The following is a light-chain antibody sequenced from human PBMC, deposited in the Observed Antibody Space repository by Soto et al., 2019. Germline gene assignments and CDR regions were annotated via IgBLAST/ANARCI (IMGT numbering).Light chain of an antibody. J-gene: IGLJ2*01. CDR2: EVS. V-gene: IGLV2-14*01. CDR3: KSYTRSSTLVV. Sequence: QSALTQPASVSGSPGQSITISCTGTSSDVGGYTYVSWYQQHPGKAPKLIIYEVSNRPSGVSNRFSGSKSGNTASLTISGLQAEDEADYYCKSYTRSSTLVVFGGGTKVTVL. CDR1: SSDVGGYTY.